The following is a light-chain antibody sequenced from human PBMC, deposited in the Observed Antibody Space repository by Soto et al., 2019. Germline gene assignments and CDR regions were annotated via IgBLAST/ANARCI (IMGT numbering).Light chain of an antibody. CDR1: QSVSSY. CDR2: DAS. V-gene: IGKV3D-15*01. CDR3: QQYNNWPPVT. J-gene: IGKJ5*01. Sequence: EIVLTQSPATLSLSPGDRATLSCRASQSVSSYLAWYQQKPGQAPRLLIYDASNRATGIPARFSGSGSGTEFTLTISSLQSEDFAVYYCQQYNNWPPVTFGQGTRLEI.